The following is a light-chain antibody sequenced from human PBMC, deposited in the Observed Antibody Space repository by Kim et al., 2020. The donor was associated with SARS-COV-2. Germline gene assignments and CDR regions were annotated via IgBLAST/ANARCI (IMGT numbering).Light chain of an antibody. V-gene: IGKV3-11*01. Sequence: APGERTTRSCTTRQSVSNGVAWYEQKPNQAPSLLIYAATSRATGIPATFSGSGSGTDFTLNIRSLEPEDFAMYCCQQRSNWPSITLDQGTRLEIK. CDR1: QSVSNG. CDR2: AAT. CDR3: QQRSNWPSIT. J-gene: IGKJ5*01.